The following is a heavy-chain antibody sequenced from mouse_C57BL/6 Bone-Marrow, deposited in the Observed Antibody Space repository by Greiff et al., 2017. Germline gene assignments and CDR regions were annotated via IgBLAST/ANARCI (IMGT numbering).Heavy chain of an antibody. V-gene: IGHV14-1*01. CDR1: GFNIKDYY. J-gene: IGHJ1*03. D-gene: IGHD2-3*01. CDR2: IDPEDGDT. CDR3: TTIYDGYYDWYFDV. Sequence: VTLKESGAELVRPGASVKLSCTASGFNIKDYYMHWVKQRPEQGLEWIGRIDPEDGDTEYAPKFQGKATMTADTSSNTAYLQLSSLTSEDTAVYYCTTIYDGYYDWYFDVWGTGTTVTVSS.